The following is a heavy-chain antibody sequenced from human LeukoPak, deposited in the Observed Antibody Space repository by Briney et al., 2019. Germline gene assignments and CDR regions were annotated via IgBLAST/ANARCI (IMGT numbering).Heavy chain of an antibody. Sequence: SETLSLTCTVSGGSISSYYWSWIRQPPGKGLEWIGYIYYSGSTNYNPSLKSRVTISVDTSKNQFSLKLSSVTAADTAVYYCARHSTASGYLNYFDYWGQGTLVTVSS. CDR2: IYYSGST. CDR3: ARHSTASGYLNYFDY. D-gene: IGHD1-1*01. CDR1: GGSISSYY. J-gene: IGHJ4*02. V-gene: IGHV4-59*08.